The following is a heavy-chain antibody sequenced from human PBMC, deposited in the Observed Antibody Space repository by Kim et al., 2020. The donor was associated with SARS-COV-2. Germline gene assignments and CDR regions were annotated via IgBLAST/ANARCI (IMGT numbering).Heavy chain of an antibody. CDR2: IYYSGST. D-gene: IGHD3-9*01. Sequence: SETLSLTCTVSGGSISSSSYYWGWIRQPPGKGLEWIGSIYYSGSTYYNPSLKSRVTISVDTSKNQFSLKLSSVTAADTAVYYCAREASRHYDILTGGLGWGQGTLVTVSS. CDR3: AREASRHYDILTGGLG. CDR1: GGSISSSSYY. V-gene: IGHV4-39*07. J-gene: IGHJ4*02.